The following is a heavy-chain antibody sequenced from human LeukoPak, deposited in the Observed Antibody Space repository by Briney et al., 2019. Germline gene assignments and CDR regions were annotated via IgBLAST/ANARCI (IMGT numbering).Heavy chain of an antibody. CDR1: GFTFSDYA. Sequence: GGSLRLSCAASGFTFSDYAMTWVRQAPGKRLEWVSTISGSGGTTYYADSVKGRFTISRDNSKNTLYLQMNSLRAEDTAVYYCAKAGIAAAGSPYFDYWGQGTLVTVSS. CDR3: AKAGIAAAGSPYFDY. D-gene: IGHD6-13*01. CDR2: ISGSGGTT. V-gene: IGHV3-23*01. J-gene: IGHJ4*02.